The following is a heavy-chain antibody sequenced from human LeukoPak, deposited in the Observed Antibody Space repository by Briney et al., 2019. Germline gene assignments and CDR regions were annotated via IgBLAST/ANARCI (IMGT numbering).Heavy chain of an antibody. CDR2: INPNSGGT. Sequence: ASVKVSCKASGYTFTGYYMHWVRQAPGQGLEWMGIINPNSGGTNYAQKFQGRVTMTRDTSISTAYMELSRLRSDDTAVYYCARSESGSGSYSYYGMDVWGQGTTVTVSS. J-gene: IGHJ6*02. CDR1: GYTFTGYY. D-gene: IGHD3-10*01. V-gene: IGHV1-2*02. CDR3: ARSESGSGSYSYYGMDV.